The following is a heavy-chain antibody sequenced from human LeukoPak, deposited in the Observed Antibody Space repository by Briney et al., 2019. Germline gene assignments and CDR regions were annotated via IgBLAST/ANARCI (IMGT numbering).Heavy chain of an antibody. D-gene: IGHD3-3*01. V-gene: IGHV1-2*02. CDR1: GYTFTGYS. J-gene: IGHJ5*02. CDR2: INPNSGGT. CDR3: ARGGRSGDLWTRGSVYKWFDP. Sequence: ASVKVSCKASGYTFTGYSIHWVRQAPGQGLEWMGWINPNSGGTTYAQKFQGRVTITRDTSITTAYMELSRLRSDDAAVYYCARGGRSGDLWTRGSVYKWFDPWGQGTLVTVSS.